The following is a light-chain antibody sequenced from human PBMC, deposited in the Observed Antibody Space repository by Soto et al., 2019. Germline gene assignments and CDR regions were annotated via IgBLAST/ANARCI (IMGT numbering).Light chain of an antibody. CDR2: AAS. Sequence: AIRMTQSPSSFSASTGDRVTITCRASQGISTYLAWYQQKPGKAPKLLIYAASTLQSGVPSRFSGSGSGTDSTLTISCLQSEDFATYYCQQYYSYPTWTFGQGTKVEIK. J-gene: IGKJ1*01. CDR3: QQYYSYPTWT. CDR1: QGISTY. V-gene: IGKV1-8*01.